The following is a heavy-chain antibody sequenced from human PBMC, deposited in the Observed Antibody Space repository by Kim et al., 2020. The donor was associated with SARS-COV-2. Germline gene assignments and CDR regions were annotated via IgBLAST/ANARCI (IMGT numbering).Heavy chain of an antibody. Sequence: VKGRSTISRDNSRTTLYLQMNRMRAEATAVYYCAKDLYDYDSSGPLDYWGQGTLVTVSS. J-gene: IGHJ4*02. D-gene: IGHD3-22*01. CDR3: AKDLYDYDSSGPLDY. V-gene: IGHV3-23*01.